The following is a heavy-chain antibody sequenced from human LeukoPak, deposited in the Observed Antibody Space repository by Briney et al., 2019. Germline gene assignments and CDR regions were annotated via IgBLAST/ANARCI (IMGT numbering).Heavy chain of an antibody. D-gene: IGHD3-3*01. CDR1: GFTFSSYA. CDR2: IKQDGTEK. J-gene: IGHJ3*02. V-gene: IGHV3-7*03. CDR3: ATLGGKHAFWSGSYIKEAFDI. Sequence: GGSLRLSCAASGFTFSSYAMSWVRQAPGKGLEWVANIKQDGTEKNYVDSVKGRFTISRDNAKNSLYLQMNSLRAEDTAVYYCATLGGKHAFWSGSYIKEAFDIWGQGTMVTVSS.